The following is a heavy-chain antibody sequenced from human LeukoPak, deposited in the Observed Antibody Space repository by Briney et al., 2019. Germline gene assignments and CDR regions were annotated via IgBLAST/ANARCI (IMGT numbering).Heavy chain of an antibody. CDR1: DYSISSGYY. Sequence: PSETLSLTCTVSDYSISSGYYWGWIRQPPGKGLEWIGSIDHSGSTNYNPSLKSRVTISVDTSKNQFSLKLSSVTAADTAVYYCARVRMAAAGRTKYNWFDPWGQGTLVTVSS. D-gene: IGHD6-13*01. V-gene: IGHV4-38-2*02. CDR2: IDHSGST. J-gene: IGHJ5*02. CDR3: ARVRMAAAGRTKYNWFDP.